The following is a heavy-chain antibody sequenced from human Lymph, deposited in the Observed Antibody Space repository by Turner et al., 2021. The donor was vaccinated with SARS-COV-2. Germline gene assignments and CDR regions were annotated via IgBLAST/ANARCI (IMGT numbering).Heavy chain of an antibody. Sequence: EVQLLESGGGLVQPGGSLRPSRSASGFTFSSYALSWVRQAPGKGLEWVSGISGSGGSTYYADSVKGRFTISRDNSKNTLYLQMNSLRAEDTAVYFCAKDASFISGYDCIDYWGQGTLVTVPS. V-gene: IGHV3-23*01. CDR1: GFTFSSYA. D-gene: IGHD5-12*01. CDR3: AKDASFISGYDCIDY. CDR2: ISGSGGST. J-gene: IGHJ4*02.